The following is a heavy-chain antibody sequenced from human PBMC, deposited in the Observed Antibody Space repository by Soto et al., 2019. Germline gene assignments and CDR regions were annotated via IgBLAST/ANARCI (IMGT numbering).Heavy chain of an antibody. CDR2: MYAGGTT. D-gene: IGHD6-6*01. Sequence: GSLRLSCAASGFTVSSSYMTWDRHVPGKGLEWVSVMYAGGTTYYANSVKGRFTFSRDNSKNMMYLQMNNLRAEDTAMYYCAREFRDGSNTRLAFDPWGQGTLVTVSS. J-gene: IGHJ5*02. CDR1: GFTVSSSY. CDR3: AREFRDGSNTRLAFDP. V-gene: IGHV3-66*01.